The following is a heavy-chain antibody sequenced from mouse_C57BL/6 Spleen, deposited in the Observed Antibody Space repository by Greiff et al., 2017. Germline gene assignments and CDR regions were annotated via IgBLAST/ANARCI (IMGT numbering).Heavy chain of an antibody. CDR1: GFSLSTSGMG. CDR3: ARRGGYDYDGDWYFDV. Sequence: QVTLEECGPGILQSSQTLSLTCSFSGFSLSTSGMGVSWIRQPSGKGLEWLAHIYWDDDKRYTPSLKSRLTISKDTSRNQVFLKITSVDTADTATYYCARRGGYDYDGDWYFDVWGTGTTVTVSS. J-gene: IGHJ1*03. V-gene: IGHV8-12*01. D-gene: IGHD2-4*01. CDR2: IYWDDDK.